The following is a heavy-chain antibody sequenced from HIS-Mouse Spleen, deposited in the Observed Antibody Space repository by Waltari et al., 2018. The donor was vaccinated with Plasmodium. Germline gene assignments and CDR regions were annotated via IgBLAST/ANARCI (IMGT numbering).Heavy chain of an antibody. D-gene: IGHD1-1*01. Sequence: QVQLQQWGAGLLKPSETLSLTCAVYGGSFSGYSWSWIRQPPGKGLEWIGEINHSGSTNYNPSLKSRVTISVDTSKNQFSLKLSSVTAADTAVYYCARGQLAYDAFDIWGQGTMVTVSS. CDR1: GGSFSGYS. V-gene: IGHV4-34*01. J-gene: IGHJ3*02. CDR3: ARGQLAYDAFDI. CDR2: INHSGST.